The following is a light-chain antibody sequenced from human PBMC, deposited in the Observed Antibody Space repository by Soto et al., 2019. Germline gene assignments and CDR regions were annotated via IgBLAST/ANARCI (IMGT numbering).Light chain of an antibody. CDR1: QTFSSH. J-gene: IGKJ5*01. CDR3: QQRSYWPPVIT. V-gene: IGKV3-11*01. CDR2: DAS. Sequence: EIVLTQSPATLYLSPGERATLSCRASQTFSSHLAWYQQKPGQAPRLLIYDASKRATGIPARFSGRVSGTDFTLTISSLEPEDFAVYYCQQRSYWPPVITFGQGTRLEIK.